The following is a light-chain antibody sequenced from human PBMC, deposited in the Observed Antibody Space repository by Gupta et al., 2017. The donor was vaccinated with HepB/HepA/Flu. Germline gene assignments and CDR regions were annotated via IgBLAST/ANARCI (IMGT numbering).Light chain of an antibody. V-gene: IGKV3-20*01. CDR1: QSLSGSL. Sequence: EIVLTQSPGTLSLSPGERATLSCRASQSLSGSLLAWYQQKPGQAPRLPIYGASSRANGIPDRFTGSGSGTDFTLTIHRLEPEDFAVYFCHQYGASPRTFGQGTKVEIK. J-gene: IGKJ1*01. CDR3: HQYGASPRT. CDR2: GAS.